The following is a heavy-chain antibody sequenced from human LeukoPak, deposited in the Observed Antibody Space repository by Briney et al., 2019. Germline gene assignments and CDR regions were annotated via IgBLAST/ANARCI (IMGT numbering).Heavy chain of an antibody. CDR1: GYTFTSYG. CDR3: AREVNCSGGSCYSYYYYYMDV. Sequence: ASLKVSCKASGYTFTSYGISWVRQAPGQGLEWMGWISAYNGNTNYAQKLQGRVTMTTDTSTSTAYMELRSLRSDDTAVYYCAREVNCSGGSCYSYYYYYMDVWGKGTTVTVSS. V-gene: IGHV1-18*01. J-gene: IGHJ6*03. CDR2: ISAYNGNT. D-gene: IGHD2-15*01.